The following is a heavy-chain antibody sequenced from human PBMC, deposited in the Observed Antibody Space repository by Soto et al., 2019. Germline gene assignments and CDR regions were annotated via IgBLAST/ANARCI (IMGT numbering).Heavy chain of an antibody. Sequence: GESLKISCKGSGYSLTSYWIGWVRQMPGKGLEWMGIIYPGDSDTRYSPSFQGQVTISADKSISTAYLQWSSLKASDTAMYYCARRERWLRYGMDVWGQGTTVTVSS. D-gene: IGHD4-17*01. V-gene: IGHV5-51*01. CDR3: ARRERWLRYGMDV. J-gene: IGHJ6*02. CDR1: GYSLTSYW. CDR2: IYPGDSDT.